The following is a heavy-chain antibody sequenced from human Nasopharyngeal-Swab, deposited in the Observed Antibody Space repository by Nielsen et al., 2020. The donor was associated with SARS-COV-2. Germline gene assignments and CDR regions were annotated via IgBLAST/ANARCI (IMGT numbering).Heavy chain of an antibody. Sequence: WIRQPPGKGLEWVSSISSSSTYIYYADSVKGRFTVSRDNAKNSLYLQMSILRTEDAAVYYCARSPYYDFWSGYYTRFDYWGRGTLVTVSS. J-gene: IGHJ4*02. CDR3: ARSPYYDFWSGYYTRFDY. CDR2: ISSSSTYI. V-gene: IGHV3-21*01. D-gene: IGHD3-3*01.